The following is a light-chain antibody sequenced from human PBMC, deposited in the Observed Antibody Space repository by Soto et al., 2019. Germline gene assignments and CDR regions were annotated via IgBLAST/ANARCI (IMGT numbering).Light chain of an antibody. CDR2: RNN. Sequence: VVTQPPSASGTPGQRVSISCSGSNSNIGSRYVYWYQQLPGTAPKLLMYRNNQRPSGVPDRFSGSKSGTSASLAISGLRAEDEADYYCAAWDNNLGGPAFGGGTKLTVL. CDR3: AAWDNNLGGPA. J-gene: IGLJ2*01. V-gene: IGLV1-47*01. CDR1: NSNIGSRY.